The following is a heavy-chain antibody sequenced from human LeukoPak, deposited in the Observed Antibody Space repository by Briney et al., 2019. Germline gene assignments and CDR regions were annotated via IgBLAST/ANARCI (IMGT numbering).Heavy chain of an antibody. J-gene: IGHJ4*02. CDR2: ISGSGANT. Sequence: PGGSLRLSCTASGFIFDAYAMTCVRQAPGKGLEWVSAISGSGANTYYADSVKGRFTISRDNSKNTLYLQMNSLRADDTAVYYCAKYYYGSGPYSHYFDYWGQGTLVTVSS. CDR1: GFIFDAYA. V-gene: IGHV3-23*01. D-gene: IGHD3-10*01. CDR3: AKYYYGSGPYSHYFDY.